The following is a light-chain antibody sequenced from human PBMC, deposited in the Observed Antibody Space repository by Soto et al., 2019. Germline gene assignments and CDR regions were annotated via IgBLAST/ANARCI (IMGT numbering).Light chain of an antibody. Sequence: AIQLTKSPSSLSASVGDRVTITCLASQGISSALAGYQQKPWKAHKLLIYDASIMESGVPSRFSGSGSGTDFTLNISSLQPEDFAPYYCQQCNSYLMTFSQETRLEIK. J-gene: IGKJ5*01. CDR3: QQCNSYLMT. V-gene: IGKV1-13*02. CDR1: QGISSA. CDR2: DAS.